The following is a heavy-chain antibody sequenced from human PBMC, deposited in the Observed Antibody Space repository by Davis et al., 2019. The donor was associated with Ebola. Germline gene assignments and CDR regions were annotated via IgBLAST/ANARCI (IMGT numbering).Heavy chain of an antibody. CDR3: ARVNTFAMEYYNYYYGMDV. CDR2: ISAYNGNT. D-gene: IGHD2/OR15-2a*01. CDR1: GYTFTSYG. V-gene: IGHV1-18*01. Sequence: ASVKVSCKASGYTFTSYGISWVRQAPGQGLEWMGWISAYNGNTNYAQKLQGRVTMTTDTSTSTAYMELRSLRSDDTAVYYCARVNTFAMEYYNYYYGMDVWGQGTTVTVSS. J-gene: IGHJ6*02.